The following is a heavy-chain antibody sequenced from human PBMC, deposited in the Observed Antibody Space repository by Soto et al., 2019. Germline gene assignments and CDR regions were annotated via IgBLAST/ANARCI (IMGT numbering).Heavy chain of an antibody. V-gene: IGHV4-30-2*01. CDR2: IAHTGST. CDR3: ARAVTPYFGTWFDP. CDR1: GGSITSGNTYS. J-gene: IGHJ5*02. Sequence: QLQLQESGSGLVKPSQTLSLTCAVSGGSITSGNTYSWSWIRQPPGKGLAWIGSIAHTGSTSYNPSLKSRVSMSVDKSKTQFSLKLSSVTAADMAVYYCARAVTPYFGTWFDPWGQGTLVTVSS. D-gene: IGHD3-10*01.